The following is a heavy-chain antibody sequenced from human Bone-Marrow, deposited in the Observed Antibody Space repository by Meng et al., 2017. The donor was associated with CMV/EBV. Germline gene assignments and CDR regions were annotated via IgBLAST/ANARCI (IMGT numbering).Heavy chain of an antibody. Sequence: GESLKISCAASGFTFSSYAMHWVRQAPGKGLEWVAVISYDGSNKYYADSVKGRFTISRDNSKNTLYLQMNSLIAEDTAVYYCARASTTTYCSGGSCYPLSYGMDVWGQGTTVTVSS. V-gene: IGHV3-30-3*01. D-gene: IGHD2-15*01. CDR1: GFTFSSYA. J-gene: IGHJ6*02. CDR3: ARASTTTYCSGGSCYPLSYGMDV. CDR2: ISYDGSNK.